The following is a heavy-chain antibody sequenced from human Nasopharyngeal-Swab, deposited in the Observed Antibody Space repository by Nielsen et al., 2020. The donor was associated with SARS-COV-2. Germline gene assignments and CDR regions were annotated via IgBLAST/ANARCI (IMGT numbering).Heavy chain of an antibody. J-gene: IGHJ5*01. D-gene: IGHD2-2*01. CDR2: IDPSDSYT. CDR3: ARLPYSSTSYYALDS. V-gene: IGHV5-10-1*01. Sequence: VRQMPGKGLQWMGRIDPSDSYTKYSPSFGGHVTFAADKSIGTVYLQWSSLRASDTAMYYCARLPYSSTSYYALDSWGQGTLVTVSS.